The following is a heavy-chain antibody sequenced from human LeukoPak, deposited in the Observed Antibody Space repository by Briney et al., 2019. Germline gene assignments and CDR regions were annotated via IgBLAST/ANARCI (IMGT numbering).Heavy chain of an antibody. CDR1: GYTFNSYD. V-gene: IGHV1-8*01. J-gene: IGHJ4*02. D-gene: IGHD3-9*01. Sequence: ASVKVSCKASGYTFNSYDINWVRQATGQGLEWMGWMNPNTGNTGYGERFQGRVTMTRDTSMSTAYMELNSLGSEDTAIYYCARGLGDYNTDWFPVSGYWGQGTPVTVSS. CDR3: ARGLGDYNTDWFPVSGY. CDR2: MNPNTGNT.